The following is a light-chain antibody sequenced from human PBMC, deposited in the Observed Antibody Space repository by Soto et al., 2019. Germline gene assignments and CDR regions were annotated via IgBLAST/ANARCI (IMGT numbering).Light chain of an antibody. Sequence: DIQMTQSPSTLSASVGDRVTITCRASQSISSWLAWYQQKPGKAPKLLIYDASSLEIGVPSRFSGSGSGTVFTLTISSRQPDDFATYYCQQYNSYSWTFGQGTNVEIK. V-gene: IGKV1-5*01. CDR3: QQYNSYSWT. CDR2: DAS. CDR1: QSISSW. J-gene: IGKJ1*01.